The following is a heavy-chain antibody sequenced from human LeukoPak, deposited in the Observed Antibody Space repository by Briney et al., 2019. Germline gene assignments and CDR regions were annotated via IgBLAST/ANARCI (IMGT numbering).Heavy chain of an antibody. CDR1: GYTFTGYY. CDR2: INPNSGGT. D-gene: IGHD3-3*01. Sequence: ASVKVSCKASGYTFTGYYMHWVRQAPGQGLEWMGWINPNSGGTNYAQKFQGRVTMTRDTSISTAYMELSRLRSDDTAVYYCARVSIFGVVTDYGMDVWGQGITVTVSS. CDR3: ARVSIFGVVTDYGMDV. J-gene: IGHJ6*02. V-gene: IGHV1-2*02.